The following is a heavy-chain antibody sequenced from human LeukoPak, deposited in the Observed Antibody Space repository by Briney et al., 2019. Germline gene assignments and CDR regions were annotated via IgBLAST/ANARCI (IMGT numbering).Heavy chain of an antibody. CDR1: GYTFTNYG. J-gene: IGHJ4*02. Sequence: ASVKVSCKASGYTFTNYGISWVRQAPGQGLDWMGWISAYSGNTNYAQKLQGRVTMTTDTSTSTAYMELRSLRSDDTAVYYCARSMDIVVEVAATPADYWGQGTLVTVSS. V-gene: IGHV1-18*01. CDR2: ISAYSGNT. D-gene: IGHD2-15*01. CDR3: ARSMDIVVEVAATPADY.